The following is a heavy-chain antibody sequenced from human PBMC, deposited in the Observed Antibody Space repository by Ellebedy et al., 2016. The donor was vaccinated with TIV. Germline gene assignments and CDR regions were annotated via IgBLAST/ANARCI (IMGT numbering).Heavy chain of an antibody. CDR3: ARDRYCSSTSCYAGINWFDP. V-gene: IGHV4-30-2*05. J-gene: IGHJ5*02. Sequence: LRLSXTVSGGSISSGGYSWSWIRQPPGKGLEWIGYIYHSGSTYYNPSLKSRVTISVDTSKNQFSLKLSSVTAADTAVYYCARDRYCSSTSCYAGINWFDPWGQGTLVTVSS. D-gene: IGHD2-2*01. CDR2: IYHSGST. CDR1: GGSISSGGYS.